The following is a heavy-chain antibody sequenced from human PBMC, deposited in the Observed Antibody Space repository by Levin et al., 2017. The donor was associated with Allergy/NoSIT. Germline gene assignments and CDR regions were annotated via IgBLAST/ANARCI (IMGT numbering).Heavy chain of an antibody. CDR1: GGTFSSYA. CDR2: IIPIFGTA. D-gene: IGHD2-8*01. V-gene: IGHV1-69*13. CDR3: ASAKDIVLMVYADN. J-gene: IGHJ4*02. Sequence: PMASVKVSCKASGGTFSSYAISWVRQAPGQGLEWMGGIIPIFGTANYAQKFQGRVTITADESTSTAYMELSSLRSEDTAVYYCASAKDIVLMVYADNWGQGTLVTVSS.